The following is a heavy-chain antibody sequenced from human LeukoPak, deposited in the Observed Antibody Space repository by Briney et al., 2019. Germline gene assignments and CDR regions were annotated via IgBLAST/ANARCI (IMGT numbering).Heavy chain of an antibody. V-gene: IGHV4-38-2*02. CDR1: GYSISSGYY. D-gene: IGHD3-22*01. CDR2: IYHSGST. Sequence: PSETLSLTCTVTGYSISSGYYWGWIRQPPGKGLEWIGSIYHSGSTYYNPSLKSRVTISVDTSKNQFSLKLSSVTAADTAVYYCARDQRDDSSGYYSRSDYWGQGTLVTASS. CDR3: ARDQRDDSSGYYSRSDY. J-gene: IGHJ4*02.